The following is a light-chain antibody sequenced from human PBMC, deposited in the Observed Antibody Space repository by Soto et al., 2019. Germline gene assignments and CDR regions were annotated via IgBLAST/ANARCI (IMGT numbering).Light chain of an antibody. CDR3: QVWDSSSDHVV. J-gene: IGLJ2*01. V-gene: IGLV3-21*02. CDR1: NIRTKS. CDR2: DDS. Sequence: SYVLSQPPSVSVAPGQTARITCGGNNIRTKSVHWYQQRPGQAPVVVVHDDSDRPSGIPERFSGSNSGNTATLTISRVEAGDEADYYCQVWDSSSDHVVFGGGTKLTVL.